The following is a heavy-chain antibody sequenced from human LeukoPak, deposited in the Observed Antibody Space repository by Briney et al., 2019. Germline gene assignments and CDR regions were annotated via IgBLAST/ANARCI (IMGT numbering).Heavy chain of an antibody. CDR2: INHSGST. D-gene: IGHD6-19*01. J-gene: IGHJ4*02. CDR1: GGSFGGYY. Sequence: SETLSLTCAVYGGSFGGYYWSWIRQPPGKGLEWIGEINHSGSTNYNPSLKSRVTISVDTSKNQFSLKLSSVTAADTAVYYCASRTPAVAPFFDYWGQGTLVTVSS. CDR3: ASRTPAVAPFFDY. V-gene: IGHV4-34*01.